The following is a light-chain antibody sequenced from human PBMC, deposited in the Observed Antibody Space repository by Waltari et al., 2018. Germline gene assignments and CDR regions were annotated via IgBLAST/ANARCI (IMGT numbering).Light chain of an antibody. CDR3: QQYYSTPPA. CDR2: WAS. CDR1: PSVLYSSNNKNY. J-gene: IGKJ3*01. Sequence: DLVMTQSPDSLAVSLGDRATINCKSSPSVLYSSNNKNYLAWYQQKPGQPPKLLIYWASTRESGVPDRFSGSGSGTDFTLTISSLQAEDVAVYYCQQYYSTPPAFGPGTKVDIK. V-gene: IGKV4-1*01.